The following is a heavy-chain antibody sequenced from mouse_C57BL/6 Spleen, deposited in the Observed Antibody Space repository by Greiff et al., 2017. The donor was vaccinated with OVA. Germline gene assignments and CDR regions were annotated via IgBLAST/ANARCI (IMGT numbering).Heavy chain of an antibody. J-gene: IGHJ4*01. CDR2: LDPSDSYT. CDR3: ERWRGITGYAMDY. Sequence: QVQLQQPGAELVKPSASVTLSCKASGYTFTSYCLQLVKPRPGPGLEWIGELDPSDSYTNYNQKFKGKATLTVDTSSSTAYMQLSSLTSEDTAVYYCERWRGITGYAMDYWGQGTSVTVSS. D-gene: IGHD1-1*01. V-gene: IGHV1-50*01. CDR1: GYTFTSYC.